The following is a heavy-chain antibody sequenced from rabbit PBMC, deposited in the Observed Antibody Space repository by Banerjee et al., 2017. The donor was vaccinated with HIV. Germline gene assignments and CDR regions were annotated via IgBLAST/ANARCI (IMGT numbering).Heavy chain of an antibody. Sequence: QEQLEESGGDLVKPEGSLTLTCKTSGFDLSSGAMSWVRQAPGKGLEWIGYIYTGSGTTDYASWAKGRFTITRSTSLNTVTLQMTYLTGADTATYFCARGSTGYAAYDYTTGFSLWGPGTLVTVS. J-gene: IGHJ4*01. D-gene: IGHD6-1*01. CDR3: ARGSTGYAAYDYTTGFSL. CDR1: GFDLSSGA. CDR2: IYTGSGTT. V-gene: IGHV1S47*01.